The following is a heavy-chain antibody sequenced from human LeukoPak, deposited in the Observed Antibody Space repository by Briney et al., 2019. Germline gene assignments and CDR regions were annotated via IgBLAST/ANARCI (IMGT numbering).Heavy chain of an antibody. Sequence: SETLSLTCTVSGGSISSYYWSWIRQPPGKGLEWIGYIYYSVSTHYNPSLKSRVTISVDTSKNQFSLKLSSVTAADTAVYYCARSGERYYYYIDVWGKGTTVTVSS. CDR2: IYYSVST. CDR3: ARSGERYYYYIDV. V-gene: IGHV4-59*01. D-gene: IGHD1-1*01. J-gene: IGHJ6*03. CDR1: GGSISSYY.